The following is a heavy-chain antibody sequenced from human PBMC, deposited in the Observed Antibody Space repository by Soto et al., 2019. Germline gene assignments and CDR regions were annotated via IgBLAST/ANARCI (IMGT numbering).Heavy chain of an antibody. J-gene: IGHJ6*02. CDR3: TKEPTRHVGSYDMDV. Sequence: EVQLVESGGGLVQPGMSLRLSCAVSGFSLNDHAMYWVRQAPGKGLECVAGISWNGVTLGYPDSVKGRFTIYRYNAKKSLYLPRDILLPEYTALYYSTKEPTRHVGSYDMDVFGQETTVTGSS. D-gene: IGHD2-2*01. CDR2: ISWNGVTL. V-gene: IGHV3-9*01. CDR1: GFSLNDHA.